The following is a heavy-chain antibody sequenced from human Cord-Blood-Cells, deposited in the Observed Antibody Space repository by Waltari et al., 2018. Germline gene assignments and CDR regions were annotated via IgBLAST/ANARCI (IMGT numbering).Heavy chain of an antibody. V-gene: IGHV1-46*01. CDR2: INPSGGST. Sequence: QVQLVQSGAEVKKPGASVKVSCKASGYTFTSYYMHWVRQAPGQGLEWMGIINPSGGSTSYAQKFQGRVTMTRDTSTSTVYMELSSLRSEDTAVYYCARDGYGAYYDSSGYYPDYWGQGTLVTVSS. D-gene: IGHD3-22*01. CDR3: ARDGYGAYYDSSGYYPDY. CDR1: GYTFTSYY. J-gene: IGHJ4*02.